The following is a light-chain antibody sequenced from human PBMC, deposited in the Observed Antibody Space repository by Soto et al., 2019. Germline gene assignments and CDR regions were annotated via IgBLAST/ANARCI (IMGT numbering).Light chain of an antibody. J-gene: IGKJ1*01. V-gene: IGKV3-20*01. Sequence: EIVLTQSPGPLSLSPGERATLSCRASQSVSSSYLAWYQQKPGQAPRLLIYDASNRATGIPDRFSGSGSGTDCTLTISRLEPEDFAVYYCQQYGSSPRTLGQGTKVDIK. CDR3: QQYGSSPRT. CDR2: DAS. CDR1: QSVSSSY.